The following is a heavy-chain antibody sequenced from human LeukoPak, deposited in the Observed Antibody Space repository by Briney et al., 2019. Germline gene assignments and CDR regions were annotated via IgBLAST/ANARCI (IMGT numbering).Heavy chain of an antibody. CDR1: GGSISTYY. V-gene: IGHV4-59*01. D-gene: IGHD5-24*01. CDR3: ARVLRRDGSPGTFDI. J-gene: IGHJ3*02. CDR2: IYYSGST. Sequence: SETLSLTCTVSGGSISTYYWSWIRQPPGKGLEWIGYIYYSGSTNYNPSLKSRVTISVDTSKNQFSLKLSSVTAADTAVYYCARVLRRDGSPGTFDIWGQGTMVTVSS.